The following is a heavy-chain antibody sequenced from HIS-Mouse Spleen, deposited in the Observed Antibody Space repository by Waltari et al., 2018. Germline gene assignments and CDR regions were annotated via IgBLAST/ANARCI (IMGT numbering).Heavy chain of an antibody. Sequence: QVTLRESGPALVKPTQTLTLTCTFSGFSLSTSGMSVSWFRLPPGKALEWLARIDWDDDKYYSTSLKTRLTISKDTSKNQVVLTMTNMDPVDTATYYCARIAEGYTSGWYAFDYWGQGTLVTVSS. V-gene: IGHV2-70*15. CDR1: GFSLSTSGMS. CDR2: IDWDDDK. CDR3: ARIAEGYTSGWYAFDY. J-gene: IGHJ4*02. D-gene: IGHD6-19*01.